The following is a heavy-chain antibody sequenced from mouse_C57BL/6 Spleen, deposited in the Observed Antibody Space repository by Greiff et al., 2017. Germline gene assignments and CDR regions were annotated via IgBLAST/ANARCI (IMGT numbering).Heavy chain of an antibody. J-gene: IGHJ2*01. D-gene: IGHD3-2*02. Sequence: QVHVKQSGAELARPGASVKLSCKASGYTFTSYGISWVKQRTGQGLEWIGEIYPRSGNTYYNEKFKGKATLTADKSSSTAYMELRSLTSEDSAVYFCAREGSSGERYFDYWGQGTTLTVSS. CDR1: GYTFTSYG. V-gene: IGHV1-81*01. CDR3: AREGSSGERYFDY. CDR2: IYPRSGNT.